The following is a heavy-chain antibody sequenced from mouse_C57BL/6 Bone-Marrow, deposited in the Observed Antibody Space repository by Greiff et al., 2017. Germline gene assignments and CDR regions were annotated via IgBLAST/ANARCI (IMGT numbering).Heavy chain of an antibody. CDR1: GYTFTSYW. CDR3: AREAWIKASRCAMDY. D-gene: IGHD1-3*01. Sequence: VKLMESGAELAKPGASVKLSCKASGYTFTSYWMHWVKQRPGQGLEWIGYINPSSGYTQYNQKFKDKATLTADKSSSTAYMQLSSLTYEDSAVYYCAREAWIKASRCAMDYWGQGTSVTVSS. V-gene: IGHV1-7*01. J-gene: IGHJ4*01. CDR2: INPSSGYT.